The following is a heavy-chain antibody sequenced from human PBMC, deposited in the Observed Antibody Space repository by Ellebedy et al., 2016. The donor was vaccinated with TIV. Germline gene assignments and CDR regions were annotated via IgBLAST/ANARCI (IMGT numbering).Heavy chain of an antibody. D-gene: IGHD1-14*01. CDR1: GDSISSSRDY. CDR3: ATFNQYYTYLGV. V-gene: IGHV4-39*01. CDR2: ISNRDRT. Sequence: SETLSLTXTVSGDSISSSRDYWVSIRQPPGMGLEWIGTISNRDRTDYNPSLKSPLFILVDASKNQFFLKLASVTAADTAVYYCATFNQYYTYLGVWGKGTTVTVSS. J-gene: IGHJ6*03.